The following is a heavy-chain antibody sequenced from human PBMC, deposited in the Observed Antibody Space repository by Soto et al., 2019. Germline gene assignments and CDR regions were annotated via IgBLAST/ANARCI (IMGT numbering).Heavy chain of an antibody. J-gene: IGHJ4*02. D-gene: IGHD3-10*01. V-gene: IGHV3-7*05. CDR1: GFTFNTSW. CDR3: VSWAGSSY. Sequence: EVQLVESGGGLVQPGGSLRLSYAASGFTFNTSWMSWVRRAPGKGLEWVAHMNQHGSEKYYVDSVKGRFTISGDDAKNSLYLQMNSLGAEDTAVYYCVSWAGSSYWGQGTLVTVSS. CDR2: MNQHGSEK.